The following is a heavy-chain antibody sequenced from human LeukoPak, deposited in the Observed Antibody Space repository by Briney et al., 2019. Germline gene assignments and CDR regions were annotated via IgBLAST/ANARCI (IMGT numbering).Heavy chain of an antibody. Sequence: TGGSLRLSCAASGFTLSSYAMSWVRQAPGKGLEWVSAISGSGGSTYYADSVKGRFTVSRDNSRNSFFLQMDSLRPEDTAVYYCARGGESRLLWFRESPDFWGQGTRVTVSA. J-gene: IGHJ4*02. D-gene: IGHD3-10*01. V-gene: IGHV3-23*01. CDR1: GFTLSSYA. CDR2: ISGSGGST. CDR3: ARGGESRLLWFRESPDF.